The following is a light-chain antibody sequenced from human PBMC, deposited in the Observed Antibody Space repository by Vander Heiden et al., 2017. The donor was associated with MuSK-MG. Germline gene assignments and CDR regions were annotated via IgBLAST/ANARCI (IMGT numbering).Light chain of an antibody. J-gene: IGKJ1*01. V-gene: IGKV2-30*02. CDR2: KVS. CDR3: RQSIHRPFT. CDR1: QSLLHSDGKTY. Sequence: EVVMTQSPLSLPVTPGQPASISCKSSQSLLHSDGKTYLNWLLQMPGQSPRRLIYKVSSRFSGVPDRFSGSGSGTDFTLKISRVEAEDVGVYYCRQSIHRPFTFGQGTKVEIK.